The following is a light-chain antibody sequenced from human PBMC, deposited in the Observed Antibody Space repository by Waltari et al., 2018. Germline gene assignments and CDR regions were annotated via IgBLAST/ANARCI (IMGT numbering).Light chain of an antibody. CDR3: QQYSNWPPLT. CDR1: QIVSSN. V-gene: IGKV3-15*01. J-gene: IGKJ4*01. CDR2: GAS. Sequence: EIVMTQSPATLSVSPGERATLSCRASQIVSSNLAWYQQNAGQAPRLLIYGASTRATGIAARFSGSGSETEFTLTISSLQSEDFAVYYCQQYSNWPPLTFGGGTKVEIK.